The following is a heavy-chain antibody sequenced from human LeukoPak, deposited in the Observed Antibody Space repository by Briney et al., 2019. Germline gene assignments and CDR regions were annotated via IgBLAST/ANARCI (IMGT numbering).Heavy chain of an antibody. CDR3: ARDPYSGNYGAYYYYMDV. CDR2: ITSSSSYI. D-gene: IGHD1-26*01. J-gene: IGHJ6*03. Sequence: PGGSLRLSCAASGFTFSSYNMNWVRQAPGKLLEWVSSITSSSSYIYYADSVKGRFSIYRDNDKNSMYLQMDSLRVEDTAEYYCARDPYSGNYGAYYYYMDVWGKGTTVTISS. V-gene: IGHV3-21*06. CDR1: GFTFSSYN.